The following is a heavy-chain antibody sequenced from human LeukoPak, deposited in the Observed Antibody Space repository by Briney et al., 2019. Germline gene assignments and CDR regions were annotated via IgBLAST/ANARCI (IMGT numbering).Heavy chain of an antibody. Sequence: SETLSLTCTVSGGSISSFFWSWIRQPPGKGLEWIGSMHYSGDTKYNPSLESRVSLSIDTSKQQFSLRLSSVTAADTAVYYCARDLELERNRWNYFESWGQGTLVTVSS. CDR1: GGSISSFF. D-gene: IGHD1-1*01. CDR2: MHYSGDT. J-gene: IGHJ4*02. CDR3: ARDLELERNRWNYFES. V-gene: IGHV4-59*01.